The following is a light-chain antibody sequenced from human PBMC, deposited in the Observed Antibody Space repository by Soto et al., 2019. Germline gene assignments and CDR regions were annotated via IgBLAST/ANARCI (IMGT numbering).Light chain of an antibody. J-gene: IGKJ1*01. CDR1: QTISRY. V-gene: IGKV1-39*01. Sequence: DIQMTQSPSSLSAYVGDRVTIPCRASQTISRYLNWYQQRPGKAPNLLIYSASSLQSGVPSRFSGSGSGTDFTLTITRLEPEDFAFYYCHQRQRWPRTFGQGTKVDI. CDR2: SAS. CDR3: HQRQRWPRT.